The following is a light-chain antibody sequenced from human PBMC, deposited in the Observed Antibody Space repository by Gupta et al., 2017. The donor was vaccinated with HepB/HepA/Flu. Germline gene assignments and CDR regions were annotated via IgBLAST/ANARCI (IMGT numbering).Light chain of an antibody. CDR3: QQYNNCPLT. J-gene: IGKJ4*01. V-gene: IGKV3-15*01. CDR1: QSVSSN. CDR2: GAS. Sequence: EIVMTQSPATLSVSPGERATLSCRASQSVSSNLAWYQQKPGQAPRLLIYGASTRATGIPARFSGSGSGTEFTLTISSLQSEDFAVYYCQQYNNCPLTFGGGTXVEIK.